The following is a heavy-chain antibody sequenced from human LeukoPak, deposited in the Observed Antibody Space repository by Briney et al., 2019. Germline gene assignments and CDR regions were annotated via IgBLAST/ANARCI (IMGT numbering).Heavy chain of an antibody. D-gene: IGHD6-13*01. CDR3: AKGAAAGQVDWFDP. V-gene: IGHV3-48*03. J-gene: IGHJ5*02. Sequence: GGSLRLSCAASGFTVSSYEMNWVRQAPGKGLEWVSYISSSGSTIYYADSVKGRFTISRDNAKNSLYLQMNSLRAEDTAVYYCAKGAAAGQVDWFDPWGQGTLVTVSS. CDR1: GFTVSSYE. CDR2: ISSSGSTI.